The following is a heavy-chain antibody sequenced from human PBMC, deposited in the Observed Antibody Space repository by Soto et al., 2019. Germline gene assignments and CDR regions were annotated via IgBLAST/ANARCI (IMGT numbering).Heavy chain of an antibody. CDR1: GASVNTGDYY. Sequence: VQLQGSGPGLVKPYQTLSLTCTVSGASVNTGDYYWSYIRQPPGKGLEWLGYIFYSGDTYYNPSLKSRATISLNTSRNQFSLTLTSVTGADTAVYYCVGTGTTDDFWGQGTLVTVSS. CDR2: IFYSGDT. D-gene: IGHD1-7*01. V-gene: IGHV4-30-4*01. J-gene: IGHJ1*01. CDR3: VGTGTTDDF.